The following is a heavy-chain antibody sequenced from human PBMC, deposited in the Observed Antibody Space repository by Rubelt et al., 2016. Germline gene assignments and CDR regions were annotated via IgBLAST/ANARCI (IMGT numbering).Heavy chain of an antibody. CDR3: AREVKAAYAFDI. V-gene: IGHV3-23*03. CDR2: LYSGGSP. Sequence: AASGFTFSGSAMSWIRQAPGKGLEWVSVLYSGGSPYSADSVKGRFTISRDKSTNTLYLQMNSLGAEDSAVYYCAREVKAAYAFDIWGQGTMVTVSS. J-gene: IGHJ3*02. CDR1: GFTFSGSA. D-gene: IGHD6-13*01.